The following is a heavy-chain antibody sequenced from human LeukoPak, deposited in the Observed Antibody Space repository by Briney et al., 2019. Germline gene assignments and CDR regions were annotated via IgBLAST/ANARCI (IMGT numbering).Heavy chain of an antibody. D-gene: IGHD3-9*01. CDR3: ATVGRYFDWSDAFDI. J-gene: IGHJ3*02. Sequence: ASVKVSCMVSGYTLTELSMHWVRQAPGKGLEWMGGFDPEDGETIYAQKFQGRVTMTEDTSTDTAYMELSSLRSEDTAVYYCATVGRYFDWSDAFDIWGQGTMVTVSS. CDR2: FDPEDGET. V-gene: IGHV1-24*01. CDR1: GYTLTELS.